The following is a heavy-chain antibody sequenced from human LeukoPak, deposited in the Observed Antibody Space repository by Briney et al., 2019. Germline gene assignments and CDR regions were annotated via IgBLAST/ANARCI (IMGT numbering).Heavy chain of an antibody. CDR3: AKGSPYDGAFDI. CDR1: GPSISIDY. D-gene: IGHD1-1*01. V-gene: IGHV4-59*01. Sequence: PAETLSLTCTVSGPSISIDYWTWARQPPGKGLEWIGYIYYSGSTNYNPSLKSRVTISLEKSKNQLLQKLSSVTAADEAVYYYAKGSPYDGAFDIWGQGTVVTVSS. CDR2: IYYSGST. J-gene: IGHJ3*02.